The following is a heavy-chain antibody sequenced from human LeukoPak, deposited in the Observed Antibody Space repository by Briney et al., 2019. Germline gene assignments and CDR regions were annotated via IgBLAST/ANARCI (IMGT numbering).Heavy chain of an antibody. D-gene: IGHD1-26*01. CDR3: ARVSYSGNYQYYFDY. CDR2: ISVSGGST. Sequence: PGGSLRLSCVASGFIFSTYVMSWVRQAPGKGLEWVSGISVSGGSTYYADSVKGRFTISRDNAKNTLYLQMNSLRAEDTAVYYCARVSYSGNYQYYFDYWGQGTLVTVSS. CDR1: GFIFSTYV. J-gene: IGHJ4*02. V-gene: IGHV3-23*01.